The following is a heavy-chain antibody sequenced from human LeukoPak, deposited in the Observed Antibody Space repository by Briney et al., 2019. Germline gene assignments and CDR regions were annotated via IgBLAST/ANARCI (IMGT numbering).Heavy chain of an antibody. CDR3: ARVGATEGFDY. J-gene: IGHJ4*02. CDR2: IYTSGST. D-gene: IGHD1-26*01. CDR1: GGSFSGYY. Sequence: PSETLSLTXAVYGGSFSGYYWSWIRQPAGKGLEWIGRIYTSGSTNYNPSLKSRVTMSVDTSKNQFSLKLSSVTAADTAVYYCARVGATEGFDYWGQGTLVTVSS. V-gene: IGHV4-59*10.